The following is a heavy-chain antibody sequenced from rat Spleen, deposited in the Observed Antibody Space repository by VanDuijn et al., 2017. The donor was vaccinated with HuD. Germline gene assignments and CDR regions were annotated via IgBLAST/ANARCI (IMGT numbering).Heavy chain of an antibody. Sequence: EVQLVESGGGLVQPGRSLKLSCAASGFTFSNYGMHWISQAPTKGLEWVASISPSGGSTYYRDSVKGRFTISRDNAKSTLYLQMDSLRSEDTATYYCARLYTTDYYWYFDFWGPGTMVTVSS. CDR1: GFTFSNYG. V-gene: IGHV5-19*01. D-gene: IGHD1-6*01. J-gene: IGHJ1*01. CDR2: ISPSGGST. CDR3: ARLYTTDYYWYFDF.